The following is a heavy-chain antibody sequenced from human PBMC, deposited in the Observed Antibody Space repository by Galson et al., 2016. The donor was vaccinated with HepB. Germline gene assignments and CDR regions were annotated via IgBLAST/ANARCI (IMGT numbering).Heavy chain of an antibody. CDR2: ISGSGITT. J-gene: IGHJ4*02. V-gene: IGHV3-23*01. CDR1: GFTFSSYA. Sequence: SLRLSCAASGFTFSSYAMSWVRQAPGKGLEWVSDISGSGITTYYADSVKGRFTISRDNSKKTVYLQMSSLRAEDTAVYYCARLFGGYIDYWDQGTLVTVSS. CDR3: ARLFGGYIDY. D-gene: IGHD2-15*01.